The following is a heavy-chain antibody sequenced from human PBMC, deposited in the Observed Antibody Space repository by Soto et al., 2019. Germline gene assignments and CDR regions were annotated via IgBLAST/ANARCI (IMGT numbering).Heavy chain of an antibody. J-gene: IGHJ4*02. CDR3: AREGVPDYYGSGSYYMGFDY. V-gene: IGHV4-59*01. CDR2: IYNSGST. CDR1: GVSISSYY. D-gene: IGHD3-10*01. Sequence: SETLSLTCTVSGVSISSYYWSWIRQPPGKGLEWVGYIYNSGSTNYNPSLKSRVTISVDTSKNQFSLKLSSVTAADTAVYYCAREGVPDYYGSGSYYMGFDYWGQGTLVTVSS.